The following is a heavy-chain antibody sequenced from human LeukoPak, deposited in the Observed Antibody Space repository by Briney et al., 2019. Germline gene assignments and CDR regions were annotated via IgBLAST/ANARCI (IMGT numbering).Heavy chain of an antibody. CDR2: TSGSGGSE. D-gene: IGHD3-9*01. J-gene: IGHJ4*02. CDR1: GFTFSSYA. V-gene: IGHV3-23*01. Sequence: GGSLRLSCAASGFTFSSYAMSWVRQAPGMGLEWVSSTSGSGGSEYYADSVKGRYTISRDNSKNTLYLQMNSLRGEDTAVYYCAKNAAPTRYFDWLPIDYWGQGTLATASS. CDR3: AKNAAPTRYFDWLPIDY.